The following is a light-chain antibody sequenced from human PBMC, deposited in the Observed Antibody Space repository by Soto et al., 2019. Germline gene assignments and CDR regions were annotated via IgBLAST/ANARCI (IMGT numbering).Light chain of an antibody. CDR2: AAS. Sequence: DIQMTQSPSSVSASVGDRVTITCRASQGISTWLAWYQQKLGSAPKLLIYAASSLQSGVPSRFSGSGSGTYFTLTITSLQPEDFATYYCLQSDSFPHTFGQGTKLQIK. V-gene: IGKV1-12*01. J-gene: IGKJ2*01. CDR3: LQSDSFPHT. CDR1: QGISTW.